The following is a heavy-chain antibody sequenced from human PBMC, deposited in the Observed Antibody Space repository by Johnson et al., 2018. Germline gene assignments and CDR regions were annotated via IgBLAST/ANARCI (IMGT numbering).Heavy chain of an antibody. CDR2: IWYDGSNK. CDR3: ARDEGDAFDI. Sequence: QVQLVQSGGGVVQPGRSLRLSCAASGFTFSTYGMHWVRQAPGKGLEWVAVIWYDGSNKYYVDSVKGRFTLSRDNSKNTLYLQMNSLRAEDTAVYYCARDEGDAFDIWGQGTMVTVSS. V-gene: IGHV3-33*01. J-gene: IGHJ3*02. CDR1: GFTFSTYG.